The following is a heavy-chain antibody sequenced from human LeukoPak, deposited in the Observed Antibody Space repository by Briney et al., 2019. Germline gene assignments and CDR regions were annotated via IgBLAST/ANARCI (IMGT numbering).Heavy chain of an antibody. Sequence: PGGTLRLSCAASGFNFRDHWMDWVRQAPGKGLEWVGHIKTDGSETYYLDSLRGRFSISRDNTNNALYLQMNSLRVEDTAVYYCVKNNGWFHLAQWGQGTLVTVSS. CDR2: IKTDGSET. CDR1: GFNFRDHW. D-gene: IGHD6-19*01. CDR3: VKNNGWFHLAQ. J-gene: IGHJ4*02. V-gene: IGHV3-7*03.